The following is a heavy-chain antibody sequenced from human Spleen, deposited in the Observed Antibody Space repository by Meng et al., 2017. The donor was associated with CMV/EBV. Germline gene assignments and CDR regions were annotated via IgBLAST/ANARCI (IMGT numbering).Heavy chain of an antibody. CDR2: FDPEDGET. CDR3: ARFEAAARYFQH. J-gene: IGHJ1*01. D-gene: IGHD6-13*01. Sequence: ASVKVSCKVSGNTLTDLSIHWVRQAPGKGLEWMGGFDPEDGETRYAQRFQGRVTMTEDTATETAYMELSSLTSEDTAVYYCARFEAAARYFQHWGQGTLVTVSS. CDR1: GNTLTDLS. V-gene: IGHV1-24*01.